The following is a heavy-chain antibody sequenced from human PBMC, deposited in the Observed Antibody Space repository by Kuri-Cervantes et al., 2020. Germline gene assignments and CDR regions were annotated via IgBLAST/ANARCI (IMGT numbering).Heavy chain of an antibody. J-gene: IGHJ6*02. Sequence: ASVKVSCKASGYTFTSYDINWVRQATGQGLEWMGWVNPNSGNTGYAQKFQGRVTMTRNTSISTAYMELSSLRSEDTAVYYCARAPRTGYSSSWYRDYYYYGMDVWGQGTTVTVSS. CDR2: VNPNSGNT. CDR1: GYTFTSYD. CDR3: ARAPRTGYSSSWYRDYYYYGMDV. V-gene: IGHV1-8*01. D-gene: IGHD6-13*01.